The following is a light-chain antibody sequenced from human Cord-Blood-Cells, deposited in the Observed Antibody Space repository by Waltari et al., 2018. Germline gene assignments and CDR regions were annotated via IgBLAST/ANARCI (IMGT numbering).Light chain of an antibody. CDR3: CSYAGSGVV. CDR1: SSDVGSYNL. Sequence: QSALTQPASVSGSPGQSITISCTGTSSDVGSYNLVSWYQQHPGKAPKLMIYEGSQRPSGVSNRFSDSKSGNAASLIISGLQAEDEADYYCCSYAGSGVVFGGGTKLTVL. V-gene: IGLV2-23*01. CDR2: EGS. J-gene: IGLJ2*01.